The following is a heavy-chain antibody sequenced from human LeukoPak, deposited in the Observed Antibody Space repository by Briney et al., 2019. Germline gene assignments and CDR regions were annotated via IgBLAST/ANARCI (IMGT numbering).Heavy chain of an antibody. Sequence: GGSLRLSCAASGFTFSSYSMNWVRQAPGKGLEWVSSISSSSSYIYYADSVKGRFTISRDNAKNSLYLQMNSLRAEDTAAYYCAREGVQMGYFDYWGQGTLVTVSS. D-gene: IGHD5-24*01. J-gene: IGHJ4*02. V-gene: IGHV3-21*01. CDR2: ISSSSSYI. CDR3: AREGVQMGYFDY. CDR1: GFTFSSYS.